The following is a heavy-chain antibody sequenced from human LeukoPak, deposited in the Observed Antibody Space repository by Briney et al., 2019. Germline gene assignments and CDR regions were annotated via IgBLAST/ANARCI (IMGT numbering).Heavy chain of an antibody. J-gene: IGHJ5*02. CDR1: GFTFSRCS. Sequence: PGGSLRLSSPASGFTFSRCSTTSVRQAPGKGLEWVSHISGGSSSVYYADSVKGRFTISRYNAKNSLYLQMNSLRGEDTAVYYCARMYGGFVYLWGQGTLVTVSS. D-gene: IGHD5-12*01. CDR2: ISGGSSSV. CDR3: ARMYGGFVYL. V-gene: IGHV3-48*01.